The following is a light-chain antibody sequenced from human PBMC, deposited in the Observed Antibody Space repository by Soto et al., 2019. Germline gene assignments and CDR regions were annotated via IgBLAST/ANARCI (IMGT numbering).Light chain of an antibody. J-gene: IGLJ1*01. V-gene: IGLV2-8*01. CDR1: SSDVGGYNH. CDR3: SSYAGGNYV. Sequence: QSALTQPPSASGSPGQSVTISCTGASSDVGGYNHVSWFQQHPGKAPKLIIYEVTKRPSGVPDRFSGSNSGNTASLTVSGLQAEDEADYYCSSYAGGNYVFGTGTKVTVL. CDR2: EVT.